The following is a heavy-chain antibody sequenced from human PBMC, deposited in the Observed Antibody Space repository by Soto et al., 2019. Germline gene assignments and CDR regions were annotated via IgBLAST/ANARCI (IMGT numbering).Heavy chain of an antibody. CDR1: GFTFSSYS. J-gene: IGHJ6*01. CDR2: ISSSSSYI. Sequence: EVQLVESGGGLVKPGGSLRLSCAASGFTFSSYSMNWVRQAPGKGLEWVSSISSSSSYIYYADSVKGRFTISRDNAKNSLYLQMNSLRAEDTAVYYCARDFDGVVWPPTPYDYYGMDVW. D-gene: IGHD3-16*01. CDR3: ARDFDGVVWPPTPYDYYGMDV. V-gene: IGHV3-21*01.